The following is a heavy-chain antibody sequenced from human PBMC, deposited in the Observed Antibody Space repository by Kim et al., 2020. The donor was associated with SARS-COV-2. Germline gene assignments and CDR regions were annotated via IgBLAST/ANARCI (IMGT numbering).Heavy chain of an antibody. V-gene: IGHV3-33*01. J-gene: IGHJ6*01. CDR3: ARDRMVATIEDHYFGMDV. D-gene: IGHD5-12*01. CDR2: IWYDGKRK. Sequence: GGSLRLSCAASGFLFDTYGMHWVRQAPGKGLEWVAVIWYDGKRKRYADSVKGRVTVSRDNFRNTLYLQMNSLRDDDTAVYYCARDRMVATIEDHYFGMDVWGQGTTVTVAS. CDR1: GFLFDTYG.